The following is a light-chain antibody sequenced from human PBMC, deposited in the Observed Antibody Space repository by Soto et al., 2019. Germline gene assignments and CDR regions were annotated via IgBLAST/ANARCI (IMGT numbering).Light chain of an antibody. CDR1: QSISSY. J-gene: IGKJ1*01. CDR2: AAS. CDR3: QQSYSTPVT. Sequence: DIQITQSPSSLSASVGDRVTITCRSSQSISSYLNWYQQKPGKAPKLLIYAASSLQSGVPSRFSGSGSGTDFTLTISSLQPEDFATYYCQQSYSTPVTLGQGTKVDIK. V-gene: IGKV1-39*01.